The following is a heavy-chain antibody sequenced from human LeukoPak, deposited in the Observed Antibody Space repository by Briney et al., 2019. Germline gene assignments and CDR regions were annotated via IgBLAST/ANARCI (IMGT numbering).Heavy chain of an antibody. CDR3: AREDNLMDFWSGYSDY. D-gene: IGHD3-3*01. V-gene: IGHV1-18*01. CDR1: GYTFTSYA. CDR2: ISTYNGHT. J-gene: IGHJ4*02. Sequence: ASVKVSCKASGYTFTSYAISWVRQAPGQGLEWMGWISTYNGHTNCAQKLQGRVTMTIDTSTSTACMELRSLRSDETAVYYCAREDNLMDFWSGYSDYWGQGTLVTVSS.